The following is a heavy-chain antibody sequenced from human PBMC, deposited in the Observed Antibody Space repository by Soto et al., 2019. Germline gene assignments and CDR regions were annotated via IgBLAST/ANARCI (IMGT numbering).Heavy chain of an antibody. CDR2: INAHSGGT. CDR3: AKDLTRQLAYWLDP. CDR1: GFSFTGYY. J-gene: IGHJ5*02. D-gene: IGHD6-6*01. Sequence: GSVKGSFKASGFSFTGYYIHLLRQAPGQGLEWMGWINAHSGGTEYAQKFQGRVTLTRDTSIATAYLTLTSLTSDDTALYYCAKDLTRQLAYWLDPWGQGTKVTVSS. V-gene: IGHV1-2*02.